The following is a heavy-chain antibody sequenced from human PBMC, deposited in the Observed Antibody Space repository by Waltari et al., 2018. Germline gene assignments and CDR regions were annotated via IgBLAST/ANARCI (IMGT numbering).Heavy chain of an antibody. J-gene: IGHJ4*02. V-gene: IGHV1-18*01. CDR1: GYTFTSYG. Sequence: QVQLVQSGAEVKKPGASVKVSCKASGYTFTSYGIIWVRPAPGQGLEWMGWISAYNGNTNYAQKLQGRVTMTTDTSTSTAYMELRSLRSDDTAVYYCARDLRYYDSSGYHIWGQGTLVTVSS. D-gene: IGHD3-22*01. CDR3: ARDLRYYDSSGYHI. CDR2: ISAYNGNT.